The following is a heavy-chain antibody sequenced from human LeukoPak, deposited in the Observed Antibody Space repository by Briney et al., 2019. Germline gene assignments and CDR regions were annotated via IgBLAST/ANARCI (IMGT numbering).Heavy chain of an antibody. CDR3: ATSSYYGSGSHTRFGF. CDR1: GYTFTDYE. V-gene: IGHV1-8*01. J-gene: IGHJ4*02. D-gene: IGHD3-10*01. CDR2: MNPNSGNT. Sequence: ASVKVSCKTSGYTFTDYEINWVREATGQGLEWMGWMNPNSGNTAYAQNFQGRVTMTTNTSIRTAYMELSNLRSEDTAVYYCATSSYYGSGSHTRFGFWGQGTLVTVSS.